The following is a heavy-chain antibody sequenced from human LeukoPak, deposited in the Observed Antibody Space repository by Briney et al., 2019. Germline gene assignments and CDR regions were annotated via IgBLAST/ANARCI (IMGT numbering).Heavy chain of an antibody. CDR3: ARDPGERRFDP. Sequence: ASVKVSCKASGYIFTGYYMYWVRQAPGQGLEWMGWINPNSGDTNYAQKFQGRVTMTRDMSISTAYMELSRLRSDDTAMYYCARDPGERRFDPWGQGTLVTVSS. CDR1: GYIFTGYY. J-gene: IGHJ5*02. V-gene: IGHV1-2*02. CDR2: INPNSGDT. D-gene: IGHD7-27*01.